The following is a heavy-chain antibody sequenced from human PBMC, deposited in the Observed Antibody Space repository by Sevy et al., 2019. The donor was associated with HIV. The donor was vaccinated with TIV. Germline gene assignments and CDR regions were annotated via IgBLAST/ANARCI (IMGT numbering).Heavy chain of an antibody. CDR3: ARGGTLGYCSSTSCYFDY. CDR2: IIPIFGTA. Sequence: ASVKVSCKASGGTFSSYAISWVRQAPGQGLEWMGGIIPIFGTANYAQKFQGRVKISADESTSTAYMELSSLRSEDTAVYYCARGGTLGYCSSTSCYFDYWGQGTLVTVSS. CDR1: GGTFSSYA. D-gene: IGHD2-2*01. V-gene: IGHV1-69*13. J-gene: IGHJ4*02.